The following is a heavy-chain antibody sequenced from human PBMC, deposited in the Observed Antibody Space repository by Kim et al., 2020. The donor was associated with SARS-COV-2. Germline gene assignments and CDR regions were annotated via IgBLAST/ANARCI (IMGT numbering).Heavy chain of an antibody. CDR3: ATSTARMVYASVDY. CDR1: GGTFSSYA. Sequence: SVKVSCKASGGTFSSYAISWVRQAPGQGLEWMGGIIPIFGTANYAQKFQGRVTITADESTSTAYMELSSLRSEDTAVYYCATSTARMVYASVDYWGQGTLVTVSS. CDR2: IIPIFGTA. V-gene: IGHV1-69*13. D-gene: IGHD2-8*01. J-gene: IGHJ4*02.